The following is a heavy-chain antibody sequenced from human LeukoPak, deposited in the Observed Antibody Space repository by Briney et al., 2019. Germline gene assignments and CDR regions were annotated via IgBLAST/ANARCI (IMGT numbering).Heavy chain of an antibody. V-gene: IGHV3-23*01. D-gene: IGHD4-17*01. CDR1: GFTFSSYA. J-gene: IGHJ3*02. Sequence: PGGSLRLSCAASGFTFSSYAMSWVRQAPGKGLEGVSAISGSGGSTYYADSVKGRFTISRDNSKNTLYLQMNSLRAEDTAVYYCAKVGGEDRTENDAFDIWGQGTMVTVSS. CDR3: AKVGGEDRTENDAFDI. CDR2: ISGSGGST.